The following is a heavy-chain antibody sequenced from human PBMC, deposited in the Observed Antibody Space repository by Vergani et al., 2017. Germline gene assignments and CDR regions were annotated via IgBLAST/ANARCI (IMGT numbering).Heavy chain of an antibody. D-gene: IGHD3-22*01. V-gene: IGHV4-59*01. Sequence: QMQLQESGPGLVKPSETLSLTCTVSGGSISSYYWSWIRQPPGKGLEWIGYIYYSGSTNYNPSLKRRVTISVDTSKNQFSLKLSSVTAAETAVYYCGGLYSDSSGYYGDYWGQGTLVTVSS. CDR1: GGSISSYY. CDR3: GGLYSDSSGYYGDY. CDR2: IYYSGST. J-gene: IGHJ4*02.